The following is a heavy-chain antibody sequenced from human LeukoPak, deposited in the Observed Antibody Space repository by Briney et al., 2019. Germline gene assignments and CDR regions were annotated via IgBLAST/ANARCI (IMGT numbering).Heavy chain of an antibody. CDR1: GFTFSSYA. V-gene: IGHV3-23*01. CDR3: AKDRGSGGSPKPFDY. J-gene: IGHJ4*02. Sequence: GGSLRLSCAASGFTFSSYAMSWVRQAPGKGLEWVSAISGSGGSTYYADSVKGRFTISRDNSKNTLYLQMNSLRAEDTAVYYCAKDRGSGGSPKPFDYWGQGTLVTVSS. CDR2: ISGSGGST. D-gene: IGHD2-15*01.